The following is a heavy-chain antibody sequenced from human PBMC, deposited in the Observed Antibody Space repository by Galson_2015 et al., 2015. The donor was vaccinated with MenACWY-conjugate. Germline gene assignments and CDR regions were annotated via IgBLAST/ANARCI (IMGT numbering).Heavy chain of an antibody. CDR3: ARAPKYYDDTSGYPRDF. D-gene: IGHD5-12*01. CDR1: GFTFTTYW. J-gene: IGHJ4*02. V-gene: IGHV3-7*03. CDR2: IKGDGSET. Sequence: SLRLSCAASGFTFTTYWMNWVRQAPGKGLEWVARIKGDGSETNHADSVRGRFTISRDNAKNTLYLQMNSLRAEDTAVYYCARAPKYYDDTSGYPRDFWGQGSLVTVSS.